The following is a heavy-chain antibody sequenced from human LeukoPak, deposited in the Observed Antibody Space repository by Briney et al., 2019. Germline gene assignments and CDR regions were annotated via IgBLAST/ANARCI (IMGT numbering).Heavy chain of an antibody. D-gene: IGHD5-18*01. CDR2: IKEDGSEK. CDR3: ARGYGSKDY. V-gene: IGHV3-7*03. Sequence: SGGSLRLSCAASGFTFSSYWMTWVRQAPGKGLEWVANIKEDGSEKHYVDFVRGRFTISRDNAKNSLYLQMNSLRVEDTAVYYCARGYGSKDYWGQGTLVTVSS. J-gene: IGHJ4*02. CDR1: GFTFSSYW.